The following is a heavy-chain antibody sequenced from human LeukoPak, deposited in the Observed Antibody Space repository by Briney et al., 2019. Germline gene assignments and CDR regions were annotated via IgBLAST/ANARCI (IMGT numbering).Heavy chain of an antibody. D-gene: IGHD2-15*01. Sequence: SVKVSCKASGGTFSSYAISWVRQAPGQGLEWMGRIIPIFGTANYAQKFQGRVTITTDESTSTAYMELSSLRSEDTAVNYCARGVGGSQYFDYWGQGTLVTVSS. CDR3: ARGVGGSQYFDY. V-gene: IGHV1-69*05. CDR1: GGTFSSYA. J-gene: IGHJ4*02. CDR2: IIPIFGTA.